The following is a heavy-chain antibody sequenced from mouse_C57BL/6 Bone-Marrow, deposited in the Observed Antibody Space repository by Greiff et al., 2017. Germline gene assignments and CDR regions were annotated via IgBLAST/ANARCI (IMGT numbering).Heavy chain of an antibody. CDR1: GYAFSSSW. J-gene: IGHJ3*01. CDR3: ARRDGYPWFAY. CDR2: IYPGDGDT. D-gene: IGHD2-3*01. Sequence: VKLQESGPELVKPGASVKISCKASGYAFSSSWMNWVKQRPGKGLEWIGRIYPGDGDTNYNGKFKGKATLTADKSSSTAYMQLSSLTSEDSAVYFCARRDGYPWFAYWGQGTLVTVSA. V-gene: IGHV1-82*01.